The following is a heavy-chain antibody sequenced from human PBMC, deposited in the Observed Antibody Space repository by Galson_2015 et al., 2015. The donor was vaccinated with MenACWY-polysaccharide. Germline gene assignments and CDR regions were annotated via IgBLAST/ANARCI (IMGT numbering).Heavy chain of an antibody. J-gene: IGHJ5*02. Sequence: TLSLTCTVSGDSITSGGYFWSWIRQHPGEGLEWIASISYDGGTYYNPSLKSRVTISVDTPKNQFSLKLNSVTAADTAVYYCARGGRAASNRNWFDPWAREPWSPSPQ. D-gene: IGHD3-16*01. CDR2: ISYDGGT. CDR1: GDSITSGGYF. V-gene: IGHV4-31*03. CDR3: ARGGRAASNRNWFDP.